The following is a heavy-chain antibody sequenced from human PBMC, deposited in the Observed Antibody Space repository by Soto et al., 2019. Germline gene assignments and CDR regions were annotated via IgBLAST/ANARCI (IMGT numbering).Heavy chain of an antibody. V-gene: IGHV4-34*01. CDR2: INHSGST. D-gene: IGHD2-8*02. CDR1: GGSFSGYY. CDR3: ARDKITGLFDY. J-gene: IGHJ4*02. Sequence: SETLSLTCAVYGGSFSGYYWTWIRQPPGTGLEWIGEINHSGSTNYNPSLKSRVTISLDTSKNQFSLKLTSVTAADTAVYYCARDKITGLFDYWGQGTLVTXSX.